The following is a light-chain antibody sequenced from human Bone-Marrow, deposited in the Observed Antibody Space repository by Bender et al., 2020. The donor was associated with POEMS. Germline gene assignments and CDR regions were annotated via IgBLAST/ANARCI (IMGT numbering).Light chain of an antibody. CDR1: SSDVGGHNF. CDR2: DVS. CDR3: ISYRSGDTSV. Sequence: QSALTQPAAVSGSPGQSITISCTGTSSDVGGHNFVSWYQQHPGRAPKLMIYDVSYRPSGVSNRFSGSKSGNTASLTISGLQAEDEADYYCISYRSGDTSVFGGGTKLTVL. J-gene: IGLJ3*02. V-gene: IGLV2-14*01.